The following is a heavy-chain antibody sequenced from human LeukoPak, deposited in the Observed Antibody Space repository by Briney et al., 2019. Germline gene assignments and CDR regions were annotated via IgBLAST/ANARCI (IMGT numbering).Heavy chain of an antibody. CDR1: GYTFTSYD. J-gene: IGHJ6*02. Sequence: SVKVSCKASGYTFTSYDMNWVRQAPGQGLEWMAWMNLNSGNTGYAQKFQGRVTMTRNTSISTAYMELSSLRSEDAAVYYCARGGTLVRGVTVLSGMDVWGQGTTVTVSS. D-gene: IGHD3-10*01. CDR3: ARGGTLVRGVTVLSGMDV. CDR2: MNLNSGNT. V-gene: IGHV1-8*01.